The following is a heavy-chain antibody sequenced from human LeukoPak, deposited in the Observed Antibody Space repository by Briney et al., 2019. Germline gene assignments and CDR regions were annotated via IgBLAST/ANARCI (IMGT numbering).Heavy chain of an antibody. D-gene: IGHD3-10*01. CDR1: GFTFSSYA. Sequence: GGSLRLSCAASGFTFSSYAMSWVRQAPGKGLEWVSGVSGSGGSTYYADSVKGRFTISRDNSKNTLYLQMNSLRAEDTAVYYCAKDLWDSGSQAYFDYWGQGTLVTVSS. J-gene: IGHJ4*02. V-gene: IGHV3-23*01. CDR2: VSGSGGST. CDR3: AKDLWDSGSQAYFDY.